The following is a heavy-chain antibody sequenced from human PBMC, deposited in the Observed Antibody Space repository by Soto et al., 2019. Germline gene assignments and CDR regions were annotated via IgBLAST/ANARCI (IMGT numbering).Heavy chain of an antibody. J-gene: IGHJ5*02. CDR2: IYYGGST. Sequence: PSETLSLTCTVSGGSISSYYWSWIRQPPGKGLEWIGYIYYGGSTNYNPSLKSRVTISVDTSKNQFSLKLSSVTAADTAVYYCARGVAAKPGVWFDPWGQGTLVTVSS. CDR3: ARGVAAKPGVWFDP. V-gene: IGHV4-59*01. D-gene: IGHD6-13*01. CDR1: GGSISSYY.